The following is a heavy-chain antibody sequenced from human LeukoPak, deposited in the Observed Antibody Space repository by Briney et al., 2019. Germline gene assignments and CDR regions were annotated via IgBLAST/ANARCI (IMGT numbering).Heavy chain of an antibody. CDR2: IYYSGST. CDR3: AREFRVHYYGSGSYTWFDP. Sequence: PSETLSLTCTVSGVSISSYYWGWIRQPPGKGLEWIGYIYYSGSTNYNPSLKSRVTISVDTSKNQFSLKLSSVTAADTAVYYCAREFRVHYYGSGSYTWFDPWGQGTLVTVSS. D-gene: IGHD3-10*01. CDR1: GVSISSYY. J-gene: IGHJ5*02. V-gene: IGHV4-59*01.